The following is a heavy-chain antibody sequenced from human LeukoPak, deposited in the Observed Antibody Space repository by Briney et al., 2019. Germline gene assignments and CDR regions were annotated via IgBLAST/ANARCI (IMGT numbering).Heavy chain of an antibody. J-gene: IGHJ3*02. CDR2: INPNTGDT. CDR3: AGDSSSWYGAPLRAFDI. Sequence: GASVKVSCKASGYTFTAYYVHWVRQAPGQGLEWIGWINPNTGDTNYAPKFQGRVTMIKDTSTNSAYMELNKLTSDDTAVYYCAGDSSSWYGAPLRAFDIWGQGTMVTVSS. D-gene: IGHD6-13*01. CDR1: GYTFTAYY. V-gene: IGHV1-2*02.